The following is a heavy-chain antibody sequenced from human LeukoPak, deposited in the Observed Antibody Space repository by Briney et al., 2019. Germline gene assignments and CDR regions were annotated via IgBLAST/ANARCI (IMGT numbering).Heavy chain of an antibody. Sequence: SETLSLTCTVSGVSISSHYWSWVRQPPGEGLEWIGHIYDSESTHYNSSLKSRVTISVDTSKNQFSLRLRSVTAADTAVYYCARVLQNYYYLDVWGKGTTVTVSS. CDR2: IYDSEST. J-gene: IGHJ6*03. CDR1: GVSISSHY. CDR3: ARVLQNYYYLDV. V-gene: IGHV4-59*11. D-gene: IGHD3-3*01.